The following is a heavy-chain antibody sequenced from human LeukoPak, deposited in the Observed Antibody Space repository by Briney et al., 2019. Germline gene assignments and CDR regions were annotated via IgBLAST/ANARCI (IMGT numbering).Heavy chain of an antibody. D-gene: IGHD1-26*01. CDR2: ISYDGSNK. Sequence: GRSLRLSCAASGFTFSSYAMHWVRQAPGKGLEWVAVISYDGSNKYYADSVKGRFTISRDNSKNTLYLQMNSLRAEDTAVYYCARDREPDRSRLGATDYWGQGTLVTVSS. J-gene: IGHJ4*02. CDR1: GFTFSSYA. V-gene: IGHV3-30-3*01. CDR3: ARDREPDRSRLGATDY.